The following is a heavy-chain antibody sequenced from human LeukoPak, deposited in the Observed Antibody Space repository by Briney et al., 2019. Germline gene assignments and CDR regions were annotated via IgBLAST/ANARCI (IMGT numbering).Heavy chain of an antibody. Sequence: SVKVSCKASGGTFSSYAISWVRQAPGQGLEWMGRIIPILGIANYAQKFQGRVTITADKSTSTAYMELSSLRSEDTTVYYCAGKYSSSSSLDYWGQGTLVTVSS. V-gene: IGHV1-69*04. CDR1: GGTFSSYA. D-gene: IGHD6-6*01. CDR2: IIPILGIA. J-gene: IGHJ4*02. CDR3: AGKYSSSSSLDY.